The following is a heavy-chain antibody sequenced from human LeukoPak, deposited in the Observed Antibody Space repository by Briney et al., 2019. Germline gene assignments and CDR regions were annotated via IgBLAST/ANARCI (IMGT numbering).Heavy chain of an antibody. CDR1: GFTFSHYG. CDR2: IWYDGNNK. J-gene: IGHJ4*02. Sequence: GGSLRLSCAASGFTFSHYGMHRVRQAPGKGLEWVAIIWYDGNNKYYADSVKGRFTISRDNSKNTLCLQMNSLRPEDTAIYYCARDPSLRVTLDYWGQGTLVTVSS. D-gene: IGHD5/OR15-5a*01. V-gene: IGHV3-33*01. CDR3: ARDPSLRVTLDY.